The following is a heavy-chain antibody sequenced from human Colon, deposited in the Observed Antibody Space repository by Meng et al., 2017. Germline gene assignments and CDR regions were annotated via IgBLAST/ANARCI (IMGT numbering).Heavy chain of an antibody. CDR3: ARDLYGSGRFDY. D-gene: IGHD3-10*01. CDR2: ISVGNGNT. Sequence: QVQLVQSGAEVKKPGASVKLSCKTSGFTFTTYAIQWVRQAPGQRPQWLGWISVGNGNTKYSQHFQDRVIITRDTSASTAYMELSSLKSEDTAVYYCARDLYGSGRFDYWGQGTLVTVSS. V-gene: IGHV1-3*01. CDR1: GFTFTTYA. J-gene: IGHJ4*02.